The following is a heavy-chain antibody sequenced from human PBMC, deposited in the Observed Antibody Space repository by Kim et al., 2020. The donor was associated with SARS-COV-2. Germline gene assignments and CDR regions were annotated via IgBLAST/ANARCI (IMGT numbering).Heavy chain of an antibody. D-gene: IGHD2-15*01. CDR3: ARRRGYCSGGSCSYYFDS. V-gene: IGHV4-39*01. CDR1: GGSISSSSYY. J-gene: IGHJ4*02. CDR2: IYYSGST. Sequence: SETLSFTCTVSGGSISSSSYYWGWIRQSPGKGLEWIGNIYYSGSTYYNPSLKSRVTISVDTSKNQFSLKLSSVTAADTAVYYCARRRGYCSGGSCSYYFDSWGQGTLVTVSS.